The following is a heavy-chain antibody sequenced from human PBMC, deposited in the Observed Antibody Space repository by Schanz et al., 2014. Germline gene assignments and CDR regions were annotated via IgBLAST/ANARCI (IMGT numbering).Heavy chain of an antibody. Sequence: QVRLQQWGAGLLKPSGTLSLTCAVYGGSFIGYDWSWIRQFPGQDLEWIGDINHYGRTNYNPSLMGRVSIPTDASQNQFPLKMTSVTAADTAIYYCAIPRGSYAPNWSEARYFQHWGQGSLVTVSS. CDR1: GGSFIGYD. V-gene: IGHV4-34*01. D-gene: IGHD1-1*01. CDR3: AIPRGSYAPNWSEARYFQH. CDR2: INHYGRT. J-gene: IGHJ1*01.